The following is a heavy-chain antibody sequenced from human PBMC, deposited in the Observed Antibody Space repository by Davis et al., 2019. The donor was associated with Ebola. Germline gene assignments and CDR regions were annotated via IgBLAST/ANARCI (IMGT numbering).Heavy chain of an antibody. V-gene: IGHV1-18*01. CDR2: ISAYNGNT. D-gene: IGHD3-10*01. Sequence: AASVKVSCKASGYIFTSYGISWVRQAPGQGLEWMGWISAYNGNTNYAQKLQGRVTMTTDTSTSTAYMELRSLRSDDTAVYYCAGGTMVRGVYYYGMDVWGQGTTVTVSS. CDR1: GYIFTSYG. J-gene: IGHJ6*02. CDR3: AGGTMVRGVYYYGMDV.